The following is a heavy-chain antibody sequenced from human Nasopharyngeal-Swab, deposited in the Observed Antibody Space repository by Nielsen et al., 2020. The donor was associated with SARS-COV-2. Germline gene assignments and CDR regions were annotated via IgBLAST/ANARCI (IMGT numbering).Heavy chain of an antibody. D-gene: IGHD6-19*01. V-gene: IGHV4-34*01. J-gene: IGHJ4*02. CDR2: INHSGST. CDR1: GGSFSGYY. CDR3: ARQESSGWYRYYFDY. Sequence: GSLRLSCAVYGGSFSGYYWSWIRQPPGKGLEWIGEINHSGSTNYNPSLKSRVTISVDTSKNQFSLKLSSVTAADTAVYYCARQESSGWYRYYFDYWGQGTLVTVSS.